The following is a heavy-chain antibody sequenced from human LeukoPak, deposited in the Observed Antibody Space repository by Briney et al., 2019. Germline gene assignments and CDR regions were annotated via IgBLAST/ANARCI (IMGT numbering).Heavy chain of an antibody. V-gene: IGHV4-34*01. Sequence: SETLSLTCAVYGVSFSGYYWSWIRQPPGKGLEWIGEINHSGSTNYNPSLKSRVTISVDTSKNQFSLKLSSVTAADTAVYYCARHLGSGSLDWFDPWGQGTLVTVSS. CDR3: ARHLGSGSLDWFDP. D-gene: IGHD3-10*01. CDR2: INHSGST. J-gene: IGHJ5*02. CDR1: GVSFSGYY.